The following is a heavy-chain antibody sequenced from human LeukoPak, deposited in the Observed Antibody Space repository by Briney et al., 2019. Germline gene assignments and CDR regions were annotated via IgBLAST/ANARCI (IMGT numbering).Heavy chain of an antibody. CDR2: IYHSGST. D-gene: IGHD1-14*01. Sequence: SETLSLTCAVSGYFISSGYYWGWIRQPPGKGLEWIGSIYHSGSTYYNPSLKSRVTISVDTSKNQFSLKLSSVTAADTAVYYCARLYINYYMDVWGKGTTVTVSS. CDR1: GYFISSGYY. J-gene: IGHJ6*03. CDR3: ARLYINYYMDV. V-gene: IGHV4-38-2*01.